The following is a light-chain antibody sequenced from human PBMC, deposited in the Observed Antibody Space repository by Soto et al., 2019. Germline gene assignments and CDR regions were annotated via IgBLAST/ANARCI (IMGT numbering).Light chain of an antibody. CDR3: CSYASSTIYV. CDR1: SSDVGGYNY. J-gene: IGLJ1*01. V-gene: IGLV2-14*03. CDR2: DVT. Sequence: SLLTQPSSLSRSPGQSIAISNTGTSSDVGGYNYVSWYQQLPGNAPKLLIYDVTIRPSGVSDRFSGSKSGTTASLTISGLQAEDEADYYCCSYASSTIYVFGTGTKHRP.